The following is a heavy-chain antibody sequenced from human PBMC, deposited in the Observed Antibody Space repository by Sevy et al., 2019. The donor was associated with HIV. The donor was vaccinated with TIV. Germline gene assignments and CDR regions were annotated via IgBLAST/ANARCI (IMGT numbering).Heavy chain of an antibody. V-gene: IGHV3-48*01. CDR3: ARDEQTYGDYDYFDY. Sequence: GGSLRLSCAASGFTFSSYSMHWVRQAPGKGLEWVSYISSSSSSIFYADPVKGRFTISRDNAKKSLYLQMNSLTAEDTAVYYCARDEQTYGDYDYFDYWGQGTLVTVSS. J-gene: IGHJ4*02. D-gene: IGHD4-17*01. CDR1: GFTFSSYS. CDR2: ISSSSSSI.